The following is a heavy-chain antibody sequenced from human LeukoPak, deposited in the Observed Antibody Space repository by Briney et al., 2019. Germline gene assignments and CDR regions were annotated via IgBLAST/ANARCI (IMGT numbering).Heavy chain of an antibody. D-gene: IGHD1-1*01. CDR2: IYYSAST. CDR1: GGSISSYY. CDR3: ARRYEGKDYYYMDV. V-gene: IGHV4-59*01. Sequence: PSETLSLTCTVSGGSISSYYWSWIRQPPGKGLEWIGYIYYSASTNYNPSLKSRVTISVDTSKNQFSLKLSSVTAADTAVYYCARRYEGKDYYYMDVWGKGTTVTVSS. J-gene: IGHJ6*03.